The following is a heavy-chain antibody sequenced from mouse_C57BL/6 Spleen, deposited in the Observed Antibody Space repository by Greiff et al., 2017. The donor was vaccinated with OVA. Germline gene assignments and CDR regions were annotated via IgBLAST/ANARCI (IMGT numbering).Heavy chain of an antibody. D-gene: IGHD3-1*01. CDR3: ARDRGGWFAY. V-gene: IGHV3-6*01. J-gene: IGHJ3*01. Sequence: DVKLQESGPGLVKPSQSLSLTCSVTGYSITSGYYWNWIRQFPGNKLEWMGYISYDGSNNYNPSLKNRISITRDTSKNQFFLKLNSVTTEDTATYYCARDRGGWFAYWGQGTLVTVSA. CDR1: GYSITSGYY. CDR2: ISYDGSN.